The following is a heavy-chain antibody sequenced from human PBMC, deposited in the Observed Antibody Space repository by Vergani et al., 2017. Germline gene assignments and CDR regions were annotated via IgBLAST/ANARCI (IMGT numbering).Heavy chain of an antibody. CDR1: VGSLSSSSYY. D-gene: IGHD1-26*01. CDR2: IAYSGST. J-gene: IGHJ4*02. Sequence: QLQLQESGPGLVKPSETLSLPCPVSVGSLSSSSYYWGWSRQPPGKGLEWIGRIAYSGSTYYNPSLTSRLTISVDTSQNQFSLKLSSVTAADTAVYYCARLGGRLLDYWGQGTLVTVSS. CDR3: ARLGGRLLDY. V-gene: IGHV4-39*01.